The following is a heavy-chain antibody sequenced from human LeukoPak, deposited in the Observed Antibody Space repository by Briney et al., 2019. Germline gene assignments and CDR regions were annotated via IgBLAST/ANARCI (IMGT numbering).Heavy chain of an antibody. D-gene: IGHD3-22*01. J-gene: IGHJ3*02. Sequence: GESLKISCKGSGYSFTSYWTGWVRQMPGKGLEWMGIIYPGDSDTRYSPSFQGQVTISADKSISTAYLQWSSLKASDTAMYYCARPDLYDSSGYYYPGAFDIWGQGTMVTVSS. V-gene: IGHV5-51*01. CDR1: GYSFTSYW. CDR2: IYPGDSDT. CDR3: ARPDLYDSSGYYYPGAFDI.